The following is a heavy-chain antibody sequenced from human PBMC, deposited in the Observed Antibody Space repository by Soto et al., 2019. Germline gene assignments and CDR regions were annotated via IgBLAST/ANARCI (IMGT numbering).Heavy chain of an antibody. Sequence: SLRLSCAASGFTFDDYAMHWVRQAPGKGLEWVSGISWNSGNTGYADSVKGRFTISRDNAKNSLILQMNSLRAEDAALYYCAKDILTGGVARGYYYAMVVWCPGTSVTVFS. CDR3: AKDILTGGVARGYYYAMVV. J-gene: IGHJ6*02. D-gene: IGHD3-9*01. CDR1: GFTFDDYA. V-gene: IGHV3-9*01. CDR2: ISWNSGNT.